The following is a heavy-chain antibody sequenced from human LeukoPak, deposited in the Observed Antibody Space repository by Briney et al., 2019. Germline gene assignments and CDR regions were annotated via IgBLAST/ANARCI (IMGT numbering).Heavy chain of an antibody. D-gene: IGHD3-22*01. CDR2: IYYSGST. CDR1: GGSISSYY. CDR3: ARTSVGSSGYYFDY. J-gene: IGHJ4*02. Sequence: SETLSLTCTVSGGSISSYYWSWIRQPPGKGLEWIGYIYYSGSTNYNPSLKSRVTISVDPSKNQFSLKLSSVTAADTAVYYCARTSVGSSGYYFDYWGQGTLVTVSS. V-gene: IGHV4-59*01.